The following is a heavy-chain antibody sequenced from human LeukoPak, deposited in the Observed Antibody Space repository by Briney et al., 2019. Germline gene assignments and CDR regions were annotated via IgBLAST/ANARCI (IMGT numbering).Heavy chain of an antibody. Sequence: SETLSLTCAVYGGSFSGYYWSWIRQPPGKGQEWMGEINHSGSTNYNPSLKRRVTISVDTSKNQFSLKLSSVTAADTAVYYCARGRGYCSGGSCSRPPSYYYYYMDVWGKGTTVTVSS. J-gene: IGHJ6*03. CDR2: INHSGST. V-gene: IGHV4-34*01. CDR3: ARGRGYCSGGSCSRPPSYYYYYMDV. D-gene: IGHD2-15*01. CDR1: GGSFSGYY.